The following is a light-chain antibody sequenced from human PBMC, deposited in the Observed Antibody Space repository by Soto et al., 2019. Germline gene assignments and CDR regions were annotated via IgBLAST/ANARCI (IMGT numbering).Light chain of an antibody. CDR2: SNN. CDR1: SSNIGSNT. V-gene: IGLV1-44*01. CDR3: AAWDDSLNGPYV. J-gene: IGLJ1*01. Sequence: HSVLTQPPSASGTPGQRVTISGSGSSSNIGSNTVNWYQQLPGTAPKLLIYSNNQLPSGVPDRFSGSKSGTSASLAISGLQSEDEADYYCAAWDDSLNGPYVFGTGTKVTVL.